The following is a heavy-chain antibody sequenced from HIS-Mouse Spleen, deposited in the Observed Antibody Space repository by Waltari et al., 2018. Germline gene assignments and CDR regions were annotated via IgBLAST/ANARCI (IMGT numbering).Heavy chain of an antibody. CDR2: ISYDGSNK. D-gene: IGHD6-19*01. V-gene: IGHV3-30*18. J-gene: IGHJ4*02. CDR1: GFTFSSYG. Sequence: QVQLVESGGGVVQPGRSLRLSCAASGFTFSSYGMRWFRQAPGKGLEWGAVISYDGSNKYYADSVKGRFTISRDNSKNTLYLQMNSLRAEDTAVYYCAKASSGWLDYWGQGTLVTVSS. CDR3: AKASSGWLDY.